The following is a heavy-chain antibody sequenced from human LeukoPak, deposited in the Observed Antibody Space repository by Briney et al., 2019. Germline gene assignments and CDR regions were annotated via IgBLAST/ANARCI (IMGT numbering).Heavy chain of an antibody. CDR2: MYSGVST. J-gene: IGHJ5*02. CDR3: ARDNVGWFDP. D-gene: IGHD2-15*01. V-gene: IGHV3-53*01. CDR1: GVTVSSNY. Sequence: VGSLRLSSAASGVTVSSNYMSCVRQAPGKGLERISVMYSGVSTYYAESVKCRFTISRENSKTTLYLQMNSLRAEDTAVYYCARDNVGWFDPWGQGTLVTVSS.